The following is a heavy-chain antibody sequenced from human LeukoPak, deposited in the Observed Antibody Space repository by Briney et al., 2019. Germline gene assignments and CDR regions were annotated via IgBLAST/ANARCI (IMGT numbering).Heavy chain of an antibody. J-gene: IGHJ5*02. V-gene: IGHV4-38-2*02. CDR1: GYSISSGYY. CDR3: ASYGSGSYNWFDP. D-gene: IGHD3-10*01. CDR2: IYHSGST. Sequence: SETLSLTCTVSGYSISSGYYWGWIRQPPGKGLEWIGSIYHSGSTYYNPSLKSRVTISVDTSKNQFSLKLSSVTAADTAVYYCASYGSGSYNWFDPWGQGTLVTVSS.